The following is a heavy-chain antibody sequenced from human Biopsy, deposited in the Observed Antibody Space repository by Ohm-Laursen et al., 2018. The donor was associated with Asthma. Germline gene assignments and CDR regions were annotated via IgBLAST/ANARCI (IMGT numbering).Heavy chain of an antibody. CDR3: ARTFHFWSPYHAEHYQL. D-gene: IGHD3-3*02. CDR2: IKHDGSEK. CDR1: GFTFGDYW. Sequence: SLRLSCAASGFTFGDYWMSWVRQVPGKGLGWVANIKHDGSEKNHVDSLKGRFTISRDNAKNSLYLQMNSLRAEDTAVYYRARTFHFWSPYHAEHYQLWGQGTLVTVSS. J-gene: IGHJ1*01. V-gene: IGHV3-7*01.